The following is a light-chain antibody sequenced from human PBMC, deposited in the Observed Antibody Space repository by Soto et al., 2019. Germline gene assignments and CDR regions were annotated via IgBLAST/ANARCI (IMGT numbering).Light chain of an antibody. CDR1: QSVSSSY. CDR2: GAS. Sequence: EIVLTHSPGTLSLAPGERATLSCRASQSVSSSYLAWYQQKPGQAPRLLIYGASSRATGIPDRFSGSGSGTDFTLTISRXEPEDCAVYYCQQYGSSPETFGQGTKVDIK. V-gene: IGKV3-20*01. CDR3: QQYGSSPET. J-gene: IGKJ1*01.